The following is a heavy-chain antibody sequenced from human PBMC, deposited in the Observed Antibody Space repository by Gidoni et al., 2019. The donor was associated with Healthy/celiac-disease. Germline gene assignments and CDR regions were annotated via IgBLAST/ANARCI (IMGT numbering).Heavy chain of an antibody. D-gene: IGHD6-13*01. CDR3: AKALYSSSWYGNNWFDP. J-gene: IGHJ5*02. Sequence: QVQLVESVGGVVQPRRSLRLSCAASGFTFSSCGMHWVRQAPGKGLEWVAVISYDGSNKDYADSVKGRFTISRDNSKNTLYLQMNSLRAEDTAVYYCAKALYSSSWYGNNWFDPWGQGTLVTVSS. CDR2: ISYDGSNK. V-gene: IGHV3-30*18. CDR1: GFTFSSCG.